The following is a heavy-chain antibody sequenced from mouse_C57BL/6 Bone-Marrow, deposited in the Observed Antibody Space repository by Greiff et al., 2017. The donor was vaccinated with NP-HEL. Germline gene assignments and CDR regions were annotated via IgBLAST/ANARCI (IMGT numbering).Heavy chain of an antibody. CDR1: GYTFTDYE. Sequence: VQLQQSGAELVRPGASVTLSCKASGYTFTDYEMHWVKQTPVHGLEWIGAIDPETGGTAYNQKFKGKAILTADKSSSTAYMELRSLTSEDSAVYYCTNGYYDYFDYWGQGTTLTVSS. CDR3: TNGYYDYFDY. CDR2: IDPETGGT. J-gene: IGHJ2*01. D-gene: IGHD2-3*01. V-gene: IGHV1-15*01.